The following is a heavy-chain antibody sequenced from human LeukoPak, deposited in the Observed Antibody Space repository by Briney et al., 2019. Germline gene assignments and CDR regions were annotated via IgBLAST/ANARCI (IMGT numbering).Heavy chain of an antibody. V-gene: IGHV3-11*01. CDR3: ARVLRYCSGGNCYSGGLGYMDV. CDR1: GFTFSDYN. CDR2: ISRSGSTK. Sequence: GGSLRLSCAASGFTFSDYNMRWIRQAPGKGLEWVSSISRSGSTKYYADSVEGRFTISRDNAKNSLFLQMNSLRAEDTAVYYCARVLRYCSGGNCYSGGLGYMDVWGKGTTVTISS. J-gene: IGHJ6*03. D-gene: IGHD2-15*01.